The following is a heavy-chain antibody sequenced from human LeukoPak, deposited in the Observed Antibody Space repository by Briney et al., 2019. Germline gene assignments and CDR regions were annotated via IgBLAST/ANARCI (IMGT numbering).Heavy chain of an antibody. CDR3: ARGSSSLPCDY. V-gene: IGHV4-59*01. Sequence: SETLSLTCTVSGGSMSSYYGSWIRQPPGKGLEWIGYIYYSGSTNYNPSLKRRVTISVDASKNQSSPKLSSVTPADTAVYYCARGSSSLPCDYWGQGTLVTVSS. CDR2: IYYSGST. J-gene: IGHJ4*02. D-gene: IGHD6-6*01. CDR1: GGSMSSYY.